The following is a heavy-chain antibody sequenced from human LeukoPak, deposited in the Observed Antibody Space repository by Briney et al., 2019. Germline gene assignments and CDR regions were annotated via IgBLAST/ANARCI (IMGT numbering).Heavy chain of an antibody. CDR1: GGSISSHY. Sequence: ASETLSLTCTVSGGSISSHYWSWIRQHPGKGLEWIGYIYYSGSTYYNPSLKSRVTISVDTSKNQFSLKLSSVTAADTAVYYCARDLWFGELLSWFDPWGQGTLVTVSS. D-gene: IGHD3-10*01. V-gene: IGHV4-59*06. CDR2: IYYSGST. J-gene: IGHJ5*02. CDR3: ARDLWFGELLSWFDP.